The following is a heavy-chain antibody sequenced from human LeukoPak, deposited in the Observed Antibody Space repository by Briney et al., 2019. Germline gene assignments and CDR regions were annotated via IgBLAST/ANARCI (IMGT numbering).Heavy chain of an antibody. CDR2: IYYSGST. D-gene: IGHD4-23*01. CDR1: GDSISFYY. J-gene: IGHJ4*02. CDR3: ARVNGNSLEFDY. V-gene: IGHV4-59*08. Sequence: PSETLSLTCTVSGDSISFYYWSWIRQPPGKGLEWIGYIYYSGSTNYNPSLKSRVTISVDTSKNQFSLKLSSVTAADTAVYYCARVNGNSLEFDYWGQGTLVTVSS.